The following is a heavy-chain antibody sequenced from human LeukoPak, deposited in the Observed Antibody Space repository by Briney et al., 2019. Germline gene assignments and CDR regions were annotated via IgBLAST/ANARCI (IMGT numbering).Heavy chain of an antibody. V-gene: IGHV4-61*02. Sequence: SETLSLTCTVSGGSINSGNYYWTWIRQPAGKGLEWIGRFFATGSTSSSHNPSLSGRASISVDTSKNQFSLELNSVTAADSAVYFCARGIVSSRFYDYMDVWGKGTTVTVSS. CDR2: FFATGST. J-gene: IGHJ6*03. CDR3: ARGIVSSRFYDYMDV. CDR1: GGSINSGNYY. D-gene: IGHD1-26*01.